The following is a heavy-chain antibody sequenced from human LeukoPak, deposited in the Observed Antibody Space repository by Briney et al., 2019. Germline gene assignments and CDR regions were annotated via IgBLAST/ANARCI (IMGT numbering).Heavy chain of an antibody. CDR1: GFIFSSYW. CDR3: AICGYTYGTNPFDY. J-gene: IGHJ4*02. D-gene: IGHD5-18*01. V-gene: IGHV3-23*01. Sequence: QLGGSLRLSCAASGFIFSSYWMHWVRQAPGKGLEWVSTITSGGNTYYADSVKGRFTISRDNSKNTLYLQMNFLRAEDTALYYCAICGYTYGTNPFDYWGQGTLVTVSS. CDR2: ITSGGNT.